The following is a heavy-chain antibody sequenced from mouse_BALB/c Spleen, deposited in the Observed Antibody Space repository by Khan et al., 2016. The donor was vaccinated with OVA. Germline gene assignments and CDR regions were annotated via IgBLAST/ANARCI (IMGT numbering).Heavy chain of an antibody. CDR3: ARIKKIVATYFDY. J-gene: IGHJ2*01. CDR1: GYTFTSYW. D-gene: IGHD1-1*01. Sequence: QVRLQQSGAELVKAGASVKMSCKASGYTFTSYWMHWVKQRLGQGLEWFAETNPTNGRTYYNEKFKSKATLTVDKSSSTAYMLLSGPTFEDSAVYYFARIKKIVATYFDYWGQGTTLTVSS. CDR2: TNPTNGRT. V-gene: IGHV1S81*02.